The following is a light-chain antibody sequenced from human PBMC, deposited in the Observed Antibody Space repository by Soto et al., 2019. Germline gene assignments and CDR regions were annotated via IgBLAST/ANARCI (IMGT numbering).Light chain of an antibody. Sequence: EMVLTQSPATLSLSPGERATLSCRASQSVSSNLAWYQQKPGQAPRLLIYGESNRATGIPARFSGRGPGTDFTLPISSLLPDGFAVYYCQQRSNWPLTFGGGTKVEIK. J-gene: IGKJ4*01. CDR3: QQRSNWPLT. CDR1: QSVSSN. CDR2: GES. V-gene: IGKV3-11*01.